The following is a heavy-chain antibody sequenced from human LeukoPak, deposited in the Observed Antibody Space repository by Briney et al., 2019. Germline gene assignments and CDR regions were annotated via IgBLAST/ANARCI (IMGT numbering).Heavy chain of an antibody. CDR3: ARDKLGSGYSSDFDY. D-gene: IGHD6-19*01. Sequence: GGSLRLSCAASGFSVSSNYMNWVSQAPGKGLEWGSAIYTGGTTYYADSVKGRFTISRDNSKNTLYLQMNSLRAEDTAVYYCARDKLGSGYSSDFDYWGQETLVTVSS. J-gene: IGHJ4*02. V-gene: IGHV3-66*02. CDR2: IYTGGTT. CDR1: GFSVSSNY.